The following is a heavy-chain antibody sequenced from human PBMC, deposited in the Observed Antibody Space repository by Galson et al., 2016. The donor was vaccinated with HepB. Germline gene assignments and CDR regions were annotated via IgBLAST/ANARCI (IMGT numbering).Heavy chain of an antibody. J-gene: IGHJ4*02. CDR2: INSDGSDT. CDR3: TNFASNWNSESVFDS. D-gene: IGHD1-7*01. CDR1: GFPFSGFW. V-gene: IGHV3-74*03. Sequence: SLRLSCAASGFPFSGFWMHWVRQAPGGGLVWVSKINSDGSDTTYADAVKGRFTISRNNLKKTAYLQMDSLRAEDTALYYCTNFASNWNSESVFDSWGQGTLVTVSS.